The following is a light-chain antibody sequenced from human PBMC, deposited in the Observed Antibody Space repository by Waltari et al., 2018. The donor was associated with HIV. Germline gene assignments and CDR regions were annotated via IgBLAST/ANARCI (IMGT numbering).Light chain of an antibody. Sequence: DIQMTQSPSSLSASVGDSVTITCRASQNIGNYLNCYQQKPGKAPQLLIYAESNLQRGVASRFSGSGSGTDFTLSISPLHPEDFATYYCQQSYSTPFTFGVGTRVDI. CDR2: AES. J-gene: IGKJ4*01. V-gene: IGKV1-39*01. CDR1: QNIGNY. CDR3: QQSYSTPFT.